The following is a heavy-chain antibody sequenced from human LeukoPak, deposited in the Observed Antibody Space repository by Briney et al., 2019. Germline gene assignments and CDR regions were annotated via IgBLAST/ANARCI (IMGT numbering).Heavy chain of an antibody. Sequence: SETLSLTCTVSGGSISSYYWSWIRQPAGKGLEWIGRIYTSGSTNYNPSLKSRVTMSVDTSKNQFSLKLSSVTAADTAVYYCARVRKYCSSTSCYFFDYWGQGTLATVSS. CDR3: ARVRKYCSSTSCYFFDY. CDR2: IYTSGST. V-gene: IGHV4-4*07. D-gene: IGHD2-2*01. CDR1: GGSISSYY. J-gene: IGHJ4*02.